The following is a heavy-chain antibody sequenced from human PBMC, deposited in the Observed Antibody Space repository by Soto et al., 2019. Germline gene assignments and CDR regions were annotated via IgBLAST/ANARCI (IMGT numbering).Heavy chain of an antibody. J-gene: IGHJ4*02. D-gene: IGHD2-8*01. Sequence: PGGSLRLSCAASGFTFSSYAMHWVRQAPGKGLEWVAVISYDGSNKYYADSVKGRFTISRDNSKNTLYLQMNSLRAEDTAIYYCVGRLTSIYNYFDSWGQGTQVTVSS. V-gene: IGHV3-30-3*01. CDR3: VGRLTSIYNYFDS. CDR1: GFTFSSYA. CDR2: ISYDGSNK.